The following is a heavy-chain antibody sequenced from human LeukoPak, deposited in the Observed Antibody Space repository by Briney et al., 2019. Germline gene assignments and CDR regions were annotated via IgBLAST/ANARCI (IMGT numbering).Heavy chain of an antibody. CDR3: ARGMGTFYSTDTFDY. Sequence: AETLSLTCTVSGGPINNYYRSWIRQPPGKGLEWIGYIYYSGSTNYNPSLKSRVTISIDTSKNQFSLKLSSVTAADTAVFYCARGMGTFYSTDTFDYWGQGILVTVSS. V-gene: IGHV4-59*01. J-gene: IGHJ4*02. CDR1: GGPINNYY. CDR2: IYYSGST. D-gene: IGHD2/OR15-2a*01.